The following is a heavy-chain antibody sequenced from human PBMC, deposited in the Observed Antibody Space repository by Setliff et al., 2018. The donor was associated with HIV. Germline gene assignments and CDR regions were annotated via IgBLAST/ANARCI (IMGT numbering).Heavy chain of an antibody. CDR3: ARKNGVVMSDHWFDP. V-gene: IGHV1-18*01. Sequence: ASVKVSCKASGYTFTSYSITWVRQAPGQGLEWMGWISPYNDKTKHAQKFQGRVTMTTDTPTSTVYMELRSLRSDDTAVYYCARKNGVVMSDHWFDPWGPGTLVTVSS. CDR2: ISPYNDKT. CDR1: GYTFTSYS. J-gene: IGHJ5*02. D-gene: IGHD3-22*01.